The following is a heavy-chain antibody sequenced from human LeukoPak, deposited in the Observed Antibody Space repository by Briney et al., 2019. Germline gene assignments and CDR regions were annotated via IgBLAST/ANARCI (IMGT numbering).Heavy chain of an antibody. Sequence: GGSLRLSCAASGFTFSSYSMNWVRQAPGKGLEWVSSISSSSSYIYYADSVKGRFTISRDNAKNSLYLQMNSLRAEDTAVYYCARDPGDPWGFDYWGQGTLVTVSS. CDR3: ARDPGDPWGFDY. J-gene: IGHJ4*02. D-gene: IGHD2-21*02. CDR1: GFTFSSYS. V-gene: IGHV3-21*01. CDR2: ISSSSSYI.